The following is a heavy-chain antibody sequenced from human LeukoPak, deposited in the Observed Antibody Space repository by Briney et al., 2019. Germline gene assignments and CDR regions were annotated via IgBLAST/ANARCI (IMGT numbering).Heavy chain of an antibody. CDR2: IKQDGSEK. V-gene: IGHV3-7*01. D-gene: IGHD6-13*01. CDR3: ARRITSSSWYEDY. Sequence: GGSLRLSCAASGFTFSSYWMSWVRQAPGKGVEWVANIKQDGSEKYYVDSVKGRFTISRDNAKNSLYLQMNSLRAEDTAVYYCARRITSSSWYEDYWGQGTLVTVSS. CDR1: GFTFSSYW. J-gene: IGHJ4*02.